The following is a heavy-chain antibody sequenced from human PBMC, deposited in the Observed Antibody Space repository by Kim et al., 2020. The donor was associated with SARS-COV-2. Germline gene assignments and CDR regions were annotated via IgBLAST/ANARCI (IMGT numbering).Heavy chain of an antibody. V-gene: IGHV4-39*01. CDR1: GGSIRSSNHY. J-gene: IGHJ3*01. CDR3: ARHRGYDSAGFADCAF. CDR2: NYDSGSA. Sequence: SETLSLTCTVSGGSIRSSNHYWGWIRQPPGKGLEWIGSNYDSGSAFSNPSLKSRVSISVDTSRNQFSLRFNSVTAAATAVYYCARHRGYDSAGFADCAF. D-gene: IGHD3-22*01.